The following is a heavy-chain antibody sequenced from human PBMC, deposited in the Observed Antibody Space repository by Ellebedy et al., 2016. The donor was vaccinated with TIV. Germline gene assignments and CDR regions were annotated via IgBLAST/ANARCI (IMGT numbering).Heavy chain of an antibody. D-gene: IGHD4-17*01. V-gene: IGHV1-69*06. CDR1: GGTFSSYA. J-gene: IGHJ6*02. Sequence: SVKVSCXASGGTFSSYAISWVRQAPGQGLEWMGGIIPIFGTANYAQKFQGRVTITADKSTSTAYMELSSLRSDDTAVYYCARRLGDYGDYYYGMDVWGQGTTVTVSS. CDR3: ARRLGDYGDYYYGMDV. CDR2: IIPIFGTA.